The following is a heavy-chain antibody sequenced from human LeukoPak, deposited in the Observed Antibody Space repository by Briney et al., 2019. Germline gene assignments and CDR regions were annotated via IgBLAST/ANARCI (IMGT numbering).Heavy chain of an antibody. CDR2: IWYDGSNK. CDR1: GFXFSSYD. V-gene: IGHV3-33*01. CDR3: ARGLRPNGMDV. J-gene: IGHJ6*02. Sequence: GGSLRLSCAASGFXFSSYDMHWVRQAPGKGLEWVAVIWYDGSNKYYADSVKGRFTISRDNSKNTLYLQMNSLRAEDTAVYYCARGLRPNGMDVWGQGTTVTVSS.